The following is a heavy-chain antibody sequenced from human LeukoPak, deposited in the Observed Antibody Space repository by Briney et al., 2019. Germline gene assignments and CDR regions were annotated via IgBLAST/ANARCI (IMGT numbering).Heavy chain of an antibody. J-gene: IGHJ6*02. D-gene: IGHD6-13*01. CDR3: AKDESPAAGSWNYYYGMDV. V-gene: IGHV3-74*01. CDR1: GFTCSTYW. CDR2: INSDGSST. Sequence: GGSLRLSCAASGFTCSTYWMHWVRQGSGKGLVWVSRINSDGSSTSYAGSVKGRFTISRDDSKNTLYLQLKSLRAEDTAVYNCAKDESPAAGSWNYYYGMDVWGQGTTVTVSS.